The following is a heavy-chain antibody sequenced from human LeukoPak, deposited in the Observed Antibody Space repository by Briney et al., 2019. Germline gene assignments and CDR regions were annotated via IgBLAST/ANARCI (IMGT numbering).Heavy chain of an antibody. CDR3: ARLMGPPDY. J-gene: IGHJ4*02. Sequence: ASVKVSCKASGYTLSKYDITWVRQAPGQGLECMGWISTYNDNPNYAQKFQGRVTMTTDTSTSTAYLDLRSLRSDDTAVYFCARLMGPPDYWGQGTRVTVSS. D-gene: IGHD2-8*01. CDR2: ISTYNDNP. CDR1: GYTLSKYD. V-gene: IGHV1-18*01.